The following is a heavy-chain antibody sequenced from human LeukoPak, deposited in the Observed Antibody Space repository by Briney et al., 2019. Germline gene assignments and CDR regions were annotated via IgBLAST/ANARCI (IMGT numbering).Heavy chain of an antibody. CDR1: GFTFSSYG. CDR2: ISYDGSNK. J-gene: IGHJ4*02. D-gene: IGHD3-3*01. Sequence: QPGRSLRLSCAASGFTFSSYGMHWVRQAPGKGLEWVAVISYDGSNKYYADSVKCRFTISKDNSKNTLYLQMNSLRAEDTAVYYCAKEFSAYYDFWSGLYYFDYWGQGTLVTVSS. V-gene: IGHV3-30*18. CDR3: AKEFSAYYDFWSGLYYFDY.